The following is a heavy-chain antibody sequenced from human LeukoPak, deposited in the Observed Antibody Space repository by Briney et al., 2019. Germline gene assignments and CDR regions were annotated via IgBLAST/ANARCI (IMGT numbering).Heavy chain of an antibody. D-gene: IGHD2-2*01. CDR1: GGSISSGSYY. CDR2: IYTRGST. Sequence: PSETLSLTCTVSGGSISSGSYYWSWIRQPAGKGLEWIGRIYTRGSTNYNPSLKSRVTISVDTSKNQFSLKLSSVTAADTAVYYCARVRPYCSSTSCYLAYFDYWGQGTLVTVSS. CDR3: ARVRPYCSSTSCYLAYFDY. J-gene: IGHJ4*02. V-gene: IGHV4-61*02.